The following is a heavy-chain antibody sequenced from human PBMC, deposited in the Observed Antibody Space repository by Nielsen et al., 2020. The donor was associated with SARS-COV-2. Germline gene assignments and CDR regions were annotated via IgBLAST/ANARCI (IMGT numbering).Heavy chain of an antibody. Sequence: SVKVSCKASGGTFSSYAISWVRQAPGQGLEWMGGIIPIFGTANYAQKFQGRVTITADKSTSTAYMELSSLRSEDTAVYYCASSGGFLEWLLYYGMDVWGQGTTVTVSS. V-gene: IGHV1-69*06. D-gene: IGHD3-3*01. J-gene: IGHJ6*02. CDR2: IIPIFGTA. CDR1: GGTFSSYA. CDR3: ASSGGFLEWLLYYGMDV.